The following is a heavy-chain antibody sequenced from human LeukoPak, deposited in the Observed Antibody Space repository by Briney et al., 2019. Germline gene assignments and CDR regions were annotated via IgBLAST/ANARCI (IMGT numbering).Heavy chain of an antibody. J-gene: IGHJ5*02. CDR3: ARSSCSGGSCPSGNWFDP. Sequence: GESLKISCKGSGNSFTSYWIGWVRQMPGKGLEWMGIIYRGDSDTRYSPSFQGQVTISADKSISTAYLQWSSLKASDTAMYYCARSSCSGGSCPSGNWFDPWGQGTLVTVSS. CDR1: GNSFTSYW. D-gene: IGHD2-15*01. V-gene: IGHV5-51*01. CDR2: IYRGDSDT.